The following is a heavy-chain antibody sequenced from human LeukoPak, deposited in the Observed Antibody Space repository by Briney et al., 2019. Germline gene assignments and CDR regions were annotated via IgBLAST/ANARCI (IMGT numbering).Heavy chain of an antibody. V-gene: IGHV3-7*04. CDR2: IKQDGSEK. D-gene: IGHD6-13*01. CDR1: GFTFSDYY. CDR3: ARDGAAAGSGLYYDGMDV. Sequence: PGGSLRLSCAASGFTFSDYYMTWVRQAPGKGLEWVANIKQDGSEKYYVDSVKGRFTISRDNAKNSLYLQMNSLRGEDTAVYYCARDGAAAGSGLYYDGMDVWGQGTTVTVPS. J-gene: IGHJ6*02.